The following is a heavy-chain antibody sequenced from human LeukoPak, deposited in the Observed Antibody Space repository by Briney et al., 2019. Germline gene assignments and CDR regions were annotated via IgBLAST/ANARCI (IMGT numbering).Heavy chain of an antibody. CDR2: ISGSGGST. CDR1: GFTFSSYA. CDR3: AKVPIQYSDSFEVYFDY. D-gene: IGHD3-3*01. J-gene: IGHJ4*02. Sequence: GSLRLSCAASGFTFSSYAMIWVRQAPGKGLEWVSTISGSGGSTYYADSVKGRFTISRDNSKNTLYLQMNSLRADDTAVYYCAKVPIQYSDSFEVYFDYWGQGTLVTVSS. V-gene: IGHV3-23*01.